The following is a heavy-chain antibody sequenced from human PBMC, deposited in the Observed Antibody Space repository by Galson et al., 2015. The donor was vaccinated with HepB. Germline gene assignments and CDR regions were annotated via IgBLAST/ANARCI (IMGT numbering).Heavy chain of an antibody. D-gene: IGHD3-10*01. J-gene: IGHJ3*02. Sequence: SVKVSCKASGYTFTSYAMHWVRQAPGQRLEWMGWINAGNGNTKYSQKVQGRVTITRDTSASTAYMELSSLRSEDTAVYYCAREAILLWFGESTRGAFDIWGQGTMVTVSS. CDR3: AREAILLWFGESTRGAFDI. V-gene: IGHV1-3*01. CDR1: GYTFTSYA. CDR2: INAGNGNT.